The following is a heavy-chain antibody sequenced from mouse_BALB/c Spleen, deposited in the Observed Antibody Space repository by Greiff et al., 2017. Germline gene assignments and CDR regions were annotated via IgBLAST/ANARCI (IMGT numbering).Heavy chain of an antibody. CDR3: AKEGMYGNYVFDY. J-gene: IGHJ2*01. D-gene: IGHD2-10*02. V-gene: IGHV5-15*02. CDR2: ISNLAYSI. CDR1: GFTFSDYG. Sequence: DVMLVESGGGLVQPGGSRKLSCAASGFTFSDYGMAWVRQAPGKGPEWVAFISNLAYSIYYADTVTGRFTISRENAKNTLYLEMSSLRSEDTAMYYCAKEGMYGNYVFDYWGQGTTLTVSS.